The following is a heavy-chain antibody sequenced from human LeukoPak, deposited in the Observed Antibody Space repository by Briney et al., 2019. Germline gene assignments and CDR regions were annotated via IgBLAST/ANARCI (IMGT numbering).Heavy chain of an antibody. Sequence: PSETLSLTCTVSGGSISSSGYYWGWIRQPPGKGLEWIGNIYYVGSTYYNPSLNSRVTISVDTSKNQFSLKLSSVTAADTAVYYCARDSYYYDSSGYRRFDYWGQGTLVTVSS. CDR3: ARDSYYYDSSGYRRFDY. J-gene: IGHJ4*02. CDR2: IYYVGST. D-gene: IGHD3-22*01. CDR1: GGSISSSGYY. V-gene: IGHV4-39*07.